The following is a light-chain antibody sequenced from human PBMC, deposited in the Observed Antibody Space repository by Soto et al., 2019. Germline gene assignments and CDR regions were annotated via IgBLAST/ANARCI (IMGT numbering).Light chain of an antibody. CDR2: EVS. V-gene: IGLV2-8*01. CDR1: SSDVGGYNY. J-gene: IGLJ1*01. CDR3: SSYAGSNNLV. Sequence: QSALTQPPSASGSPGQSVTISCTGTSSDVGGYNYVSWYQQHPGKAPKLMIYEVSKRPSGVPDRFSGSKSGNTASLTVSGXXXEDEADYYCSSYAGSNNLVFGTGTKLTVL.